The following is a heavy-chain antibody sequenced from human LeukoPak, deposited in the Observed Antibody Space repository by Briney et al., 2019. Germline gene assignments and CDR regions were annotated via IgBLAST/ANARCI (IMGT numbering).Heavy chain of an antibody. CDR2: ISGSGGST. D-gene: IGHD3-9*01. V-gene: IGHV3-23*01. J-gene: IGHJ4*02. CDR1: GFTFSSYA. CDR3: AKDTVGLRYFDWAKTGGYYFDY. Sequence: GGSLRLSCAASGFTFSSYAMSWVRQAPGKGLEWVSAISGSGGSTYYADSVKGRFTISRDNSKNSLYLQMNSLRAEDTAVYYCAKDTVGLRYFDWAKTGGYYFDYWGQGTLDTVSS.